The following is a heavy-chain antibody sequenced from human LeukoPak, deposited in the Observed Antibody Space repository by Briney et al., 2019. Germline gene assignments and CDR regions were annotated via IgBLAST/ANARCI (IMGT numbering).Heavy chain of an antibody. CDR1: GGTFSSYA. D-gene: IGHD3-22*01. V-gene: IGHV1-69*13. Sequence: SVKVSCKASGGTFSSYAISWVRQAPGQGLEWMGGIIPIFGTANHAQKFQGRVTITADESTSTAYMELSSLRSEDTAVYYCARRGSYDSSGYFAFDIWGQGTMVTVSS. J-gene: IGHJ3*02. CDR2: IIPIFGTA. CDR3: ARRGSYDSSGYFAFDI.